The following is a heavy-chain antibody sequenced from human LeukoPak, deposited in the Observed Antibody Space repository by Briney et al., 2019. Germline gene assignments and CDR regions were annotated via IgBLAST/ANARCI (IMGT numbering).Heavy chain of an antibody. CDR2: IYHSGST. V-gene: IGHV4-30-2*01. CDR3: ARDKIPRDSSGYYFDY. Sequence: SSQTLSLTCTVSGGSISSGGYYWSWIRQPPGKGLEWIGYIYHSGSTYYNPSLKSRVTISVDRSKNQFSLKLSSVTAADTAVYYCARDKIPRDSSGYYFDYWGQGTLVTVSS. D-gene: IGHD3-22*01. CDR1: GGSISSGGYY. J-gene: IGHJ4*02.